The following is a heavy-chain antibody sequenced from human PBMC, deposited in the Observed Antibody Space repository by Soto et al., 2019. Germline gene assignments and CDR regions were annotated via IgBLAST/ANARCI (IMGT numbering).Heavy chain of an antibody. J-gene: IGHJ4*02. CDR1: GFSLSTSEVG. CDR2: IYWDDDK. CDR3: AHRFDWYYFNY. D-gene: IGHD3-9*01. V-gene: IGHV2-5*02. Sequence: QITLKESGPMLLKPTQTLTLTCTFSGFSLSTSEVGVGWIRQPPGRALEWLALIYWDDDKRYSPSLRSRLTXTTXTSKNQVVLTMTNMDPVDTATYYCAHRFDWYYFNYWGQGSLVTVSS.